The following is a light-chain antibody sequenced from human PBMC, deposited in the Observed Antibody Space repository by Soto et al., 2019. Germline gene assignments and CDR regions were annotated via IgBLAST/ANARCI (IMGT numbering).Light chain of an antibody. J-gene: IGLJ1*01. Sequence: QSDLTQPASVSGSPGQSITISCTGTSSDVGGYNYVSWYQQHPGKAPKLMIYEVSNRPSGVSNRFSGSKSGDTASLTISGLQTEDEADYYCSSYTRSSISVFGTGTKLTVL. CDR2: EVS. V-gene: IGLV2-14*01. CDR1: SSDVGGYNY. CDR3: SSYTRSSISV.